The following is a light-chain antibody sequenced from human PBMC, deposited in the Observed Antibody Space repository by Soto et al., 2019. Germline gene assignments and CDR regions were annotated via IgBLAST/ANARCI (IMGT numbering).Light chain of an antibody. CDR2: KAS. CDR3: QHDTLYSPWT. Sequence: DIQMTQSPSTLSASVGDRVTITCRASQSISTYLAWYQQKPGKAPKLLIYKASILESGVPSRFSGSGSGTEFTLTITSMQPDDVETYHCQHDTLYSPWTFGHGTKVEIK. V-gene: IGKV1-5*03. CDR1: QSISTY. J-gene: IGKJ1*01.